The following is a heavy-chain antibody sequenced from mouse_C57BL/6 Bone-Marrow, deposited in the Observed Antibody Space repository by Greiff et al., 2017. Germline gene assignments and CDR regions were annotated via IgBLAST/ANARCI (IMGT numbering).Heavy chain of an antibody. CDR3: ATSLYYCDY. CDR1: GYTFTSYW. Sequence: QVQLQQPGAELVRPGSSVKLSCKASGYTFTSYWMHWVKQRPIQGLEWIGNIDPSGSETHYNQKFKDKATLTVDKSSSTAYMQLSSRTSEDSAVYCCATSLYYCDYWGQGTTLTVSS. J-gene: IGHJ2*01. V-gene: IGHV1-52*01. CDR2: IDPSGSET. D-gene: IGHD1-2*01.